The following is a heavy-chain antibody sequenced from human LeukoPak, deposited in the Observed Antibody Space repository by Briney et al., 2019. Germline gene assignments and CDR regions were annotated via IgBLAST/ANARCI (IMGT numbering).Heavy chain of an antibody. V-gene: IGHV4-59*12. CDR3: ARLSYCSGGSCRGRFRWFDP. D-gene: IGHD2-15*01. CDR1: GGSISSYY. CDR2: IYYSGST. Sequence: SETLSLTCTVSGGSISSYYWSWIRQPPGKGLEWIGYIYYSGSTNYNPSLKSRVTISVDTSKNQFSLKLSSVTAADTAVYYCARLSYCSGGSCRGRFRWFDPWGQGTLVTVSS. J-gene: IGHJ5*02.